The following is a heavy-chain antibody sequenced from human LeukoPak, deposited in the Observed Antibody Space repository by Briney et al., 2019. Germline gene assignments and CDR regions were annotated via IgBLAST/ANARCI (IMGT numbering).Heavy chain of an antibody. CDR2: IKQDGSEK. D-gene: IGHD6-13*01. V-gene: IGHV3-7*01. Sequence: GGSLRLSCAASGFTFSTYWMSWVRQAPGKGLEWVANIKQDGSEKYHVDSVKGRFTISRDNAKNSLYLQMNSLRAEDTAMYYCARDSAGNDYWGQGTLVTVSS. CDR1: GFTFSTYW. CDR3: ARDSAGNDY. J-gene: IGHJ4*02.